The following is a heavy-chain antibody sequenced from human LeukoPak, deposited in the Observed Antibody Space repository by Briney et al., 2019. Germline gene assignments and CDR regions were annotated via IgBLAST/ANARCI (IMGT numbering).Heavy chain of an antibody. CDR1: GYTFTSYD. CDR3: AREHDSSGYVDY. V-gene: IGHV1-8*01. D-gene: IGHD3-22*01. J-gene: IGHJ4*02. CDR2: MNPNSGNT. Sequence: ASVKVSCKASGYTFTSYDINWVRQATGQGLEWTGWMNPNSGNTGYAQRFQGRVTMTRNTSISTAYMELSSLRSEDTAVYYCAREHDSSGYVDYWGQGTLVTVSS.